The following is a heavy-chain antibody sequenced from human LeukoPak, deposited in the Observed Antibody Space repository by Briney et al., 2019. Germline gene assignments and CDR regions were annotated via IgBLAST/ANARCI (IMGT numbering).Heavy chain of an antibody. CDR1: GYNFTTYG. CDR2: ISAYNGNT. V-gene: IGHV1-18*01. J-gene: IGHJ5*02. CDR3: ARSRRGSGWYWFDP. D-gene: IGHD6-19*01. Sequence: ASVKASCKASGYNFTTYGISWVRQAPGQGLEWMGWISAYNGNTNYGQKLQGRLTMTTDTSTSTAYMELRSLRSDDTAVYYCARSRRGSGWYWFDPWGQGTLVTVSS.